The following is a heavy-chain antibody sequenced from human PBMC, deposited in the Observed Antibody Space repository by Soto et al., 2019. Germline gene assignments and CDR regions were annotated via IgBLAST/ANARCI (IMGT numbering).Heavy chain of an antibody. CDR2: IYASGTT. Sequence: PSETLSLTCTVSGGSVSSTSYYWSWIRQPPGKGLEWIGRIYASGTTDYSPSLKSRVTMSVDTSKNQFSLNLNSVTGADTAVYYCARDTFGSTRSGFDSWGQGTLVTVSS. D-gene: IGHD6-13*01. CDR1: GGSVSSTSYY. V-gene: IGHV4-61*01. CDR3: ARDTFGSTRSGFDS. J-gene: IGHJ4*01.